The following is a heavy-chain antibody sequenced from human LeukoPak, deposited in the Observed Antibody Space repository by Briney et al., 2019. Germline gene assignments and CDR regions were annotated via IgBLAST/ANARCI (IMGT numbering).Heavy chain of an antibody. CDR2: IKQDGSEK. CDR1: GFTFNSYW. J-gene: IGHJ4*02. D-gene: IGHD1-26*01. Sequence: GGSPRLSCAASGFTFNSYWMSWVRQAPGKGLEWVANIKQDGSEKYYADSVKVRFTISRDNARNSLYLQMNSLRVEDTAVYYCARDPGSYTSYWGQGTLVTVSS. V-gene: IGHV3-7*01. CDR3: ARDPGSYTSY.